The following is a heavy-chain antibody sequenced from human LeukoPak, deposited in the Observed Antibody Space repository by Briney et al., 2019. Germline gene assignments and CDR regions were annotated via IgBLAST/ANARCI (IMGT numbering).Heavy chain of an antibody. J-gene: IGHJ1*01. CDR1: GASISSSNYY. V-gene: IGHV4-39*07. CDR3: ARGPSFQH. Sequence: SETLSLTCTVSGASISSSNYYWGWIRQPPGKGLEWIGSIYYSGNTYYNPSLKSRVTISVDRSKNQFSLKLSSVTAADTAVYYCARGPSFQHWGQGTLVTVSS. CDR2: IYYSGNT.